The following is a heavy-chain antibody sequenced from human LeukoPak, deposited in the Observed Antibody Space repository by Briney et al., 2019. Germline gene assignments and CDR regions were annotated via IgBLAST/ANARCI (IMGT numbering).Heavy chain of an antibody. Sequence: GGSLRLSCAASGFSLDDYGMSWVRQAPGKGLEWVSGISWNGDSTGYGDSVKGRFTISRDNGKNSLYLQMKSLRAEDTALYYCARDPGAAARRPEYFQHWGQGTLVTVSS. CDR3: ARDPGAAARRPEYFQH. CDR2: ISWNGDST. CDR1: GFSLDDYG. V-gene: IGHV3-20*04. D-gene: IGHD6-25*01. J-gene: IGHJ1*01.